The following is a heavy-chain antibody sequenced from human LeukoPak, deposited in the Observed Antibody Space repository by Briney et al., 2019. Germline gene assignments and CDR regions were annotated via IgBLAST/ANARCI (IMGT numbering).Heavy chain of an antibody. V-gene: IGHV1-8*01. CDR3: ARGPYYYDSSGYYHDY. CDR1: GYTFTSYD. CDR2: MNPNSGNT. D-gene: IGHD3-22*01. J-gene: IGHJ4*02. Sequence: GASVKVSCKASGYTFTSYDINWVRQATGQGLEWMGWMNPNSGNTGYAQKFQGRVTMTRNTSISTAYMVLSSLRSDDTAVYYCARGPYYYDSSGYYHDYWGQGTLVTVSS.